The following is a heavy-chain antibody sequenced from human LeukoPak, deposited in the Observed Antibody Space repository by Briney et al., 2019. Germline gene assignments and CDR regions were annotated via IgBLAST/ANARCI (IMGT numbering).Heavy chain of an antibody. D-gene: IGHD3-22*01. CDR2: IIPIFGTA. CDR3: ASRGSSGYYLPFDY. CDR1: GGTFSSDA. V-gene: IGHV1-69*05. J-gene: IGHJ4*02. Sequence: SLKLSCKASGGTFSSDAISWVRQAPGQGIEWMGGIIPIFGTANYAQTFQGRVTITTDESTSTAYMELSSLRSEDTAVYYCASRGSSGYYLPFDYWGQGTLVTVSS.